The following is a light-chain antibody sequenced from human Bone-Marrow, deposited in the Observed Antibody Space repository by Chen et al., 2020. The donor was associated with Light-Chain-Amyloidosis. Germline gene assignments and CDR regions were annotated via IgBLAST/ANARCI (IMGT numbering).Light chain of an antibody. CDR1: SSDVGSYNL. Sequence: QSALTQPASVSGSPGQSITISCTGTSSDVGSYNLVSWYQQHPGKAPKLMIYEVSKRPSGVSTSFSGSKSGNTASLTISGLQAEDEADYYCCAYAGSSTWVFGGGTKLTVL. CDR2: EVS. J-gene: IGLJ3*02. V-gene: IGLV2-23*02. CDR3: CAYAGSSTWV.